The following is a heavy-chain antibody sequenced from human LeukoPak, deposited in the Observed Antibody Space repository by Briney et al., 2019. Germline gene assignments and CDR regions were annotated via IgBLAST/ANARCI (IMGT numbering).Heavy chain of an antibody. Sequence: ASVKVSCKASGYTFTTFGISWVRQAPGQGLEWMGWISAYNGYTDYAQKLQFRVTMTTDTSTSTAYMELRSLRSDDTAVHYCARGDSSGCMDYWGQGTLVTVSS. CDR3: ARGDSSGCMDY. J-gene: IGHJ4*02. CDR2: ISAYNGYT. D-gene: IGHD3-22*01. V-gene: IGHV1-18*01. CDR1: GYTFTTFG.